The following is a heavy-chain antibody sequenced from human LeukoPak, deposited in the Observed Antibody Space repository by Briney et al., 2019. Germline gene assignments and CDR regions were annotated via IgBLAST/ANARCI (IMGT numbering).Heavy chain of an antibody. CDR2: INPSGGST. D-gene: IGHD3-10*01. Sequence: ASVTVSCKASGYTFTSYYMHWVRQAPGQGLEWMGIINPSGGSTSYAQKFQGRVTMTRDTSTSTVYMELSSLRSEDTAVYYCAREKKYGSGSYYGPLGAFDIWGQGTMVTVSS. V-gene: IGHV1-46*01. CDR3: AREKKYGSGSYYGPLGAFDI. CDR1: GYTFTSYY. J-gene: IGHJ3*02.